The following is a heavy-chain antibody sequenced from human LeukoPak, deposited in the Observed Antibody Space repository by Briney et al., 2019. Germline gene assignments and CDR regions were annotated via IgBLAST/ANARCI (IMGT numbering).Heavy chain of an antibody. D-gene: IGHD3-10*01. CDR1: GFTFSSYA. Sequence: GGSLRLSCAASGFTFSSYAMSWVRQAPGKGLEWVSAISGSGGSTYYADSVKGRFTISRDNSKNTLYLQMNSLRAEDTAVYYCAKGGYGSGRRRDNWFDPWGQGTLVTVSS. J-gene: IGHJ5*02. CDR2: ISGSGGST. CDR3: AKGGYGSGRRRDNWFDP. V-gene: IGHV3-23*01.